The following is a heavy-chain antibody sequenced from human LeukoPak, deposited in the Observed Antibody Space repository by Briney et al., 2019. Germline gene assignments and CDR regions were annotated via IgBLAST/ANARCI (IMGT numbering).Heavy chain of an antibody. J-gene: IGHJ6*02. CDR3: ARTFTYYDFWGYYGMDV. CDR2: ISYDGSNK. V-gene: IGHV3-30*04. Sequence: PGRSLRLSCAASGFTFSSSAMHWVRQAPGKGLEWVAVISYDGSNKYYADSVKGRFTFSRDNSKNTLYLQMNSLRAEDTAVYYCARTFTYYDFWGYYGMDVWGQGTTVTVSS. CDR1: GFTFSSSA. D-gene: IGHD3-3*01.